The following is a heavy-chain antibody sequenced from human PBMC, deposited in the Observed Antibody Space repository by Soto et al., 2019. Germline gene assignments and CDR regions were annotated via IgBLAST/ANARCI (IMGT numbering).Heavy chain of an antibody. D-gene: IGHD3-16*02. J-gene: IGHJ4*02. CDR1: GFTFSSYS. CDR2: ISSSSSYI. Sequence: EVQLVESGGGLVKPGGSLRLSCAASGFTFSSYSMNWVRQAPGKGLEWVSSISSSSSYIYYADSVKGRFTISRHNAKNSLYLQMNSLRAEDTAVYYCAKEAGELSTRSFDYWCQVTLVTAAS. CDR3: AKEAGELSTRSFDY. V-gene: IGHV3-21*01.